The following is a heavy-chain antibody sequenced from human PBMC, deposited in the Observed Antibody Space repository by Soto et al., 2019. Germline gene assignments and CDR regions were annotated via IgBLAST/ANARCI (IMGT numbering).Heavy chain of an antibody. J-gene: IGHJ6*02. CDR2: INHSGST. CDR1: GGSFSGYY. D-gene: IGHD6-19*01. V-gene: IGHV4-34*01. CDR3: ARRWYSSGWYRGYYYYYGMDV. Sequence: SETLSLTCAVYGGSFSGYYWSWIRQPPGKGLEWIGEINHSGSTNYNPSLKSRVTISVDTSKNQFSLKLSSVTAADTAVYYCARRWYSSGWYRGYYYYYGMDVWGQGTPVTVS.